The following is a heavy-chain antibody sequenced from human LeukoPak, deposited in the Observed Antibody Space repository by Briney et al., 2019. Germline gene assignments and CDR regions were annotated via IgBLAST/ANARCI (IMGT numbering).Heavy chain of an antibody. V-gene: IGHV1-24*01. CDR3: ASSSMIVVVKGVYFDY. Sequence: ASVKVSCKVSGYTLTELSMHWVRQAPGKGLEWMGGFDLEDGETIYAQKFQGRVTMTEDTSTDTAYMELSSLRSEDTAVYYCASSSMIVVVKGVYFDYWGQGTLVTVSS. CDR2: FDLEDGET. CDR1: GYTLTELS. D-gene: IGHD3-22*01. J-gene: IGHJ4*02.